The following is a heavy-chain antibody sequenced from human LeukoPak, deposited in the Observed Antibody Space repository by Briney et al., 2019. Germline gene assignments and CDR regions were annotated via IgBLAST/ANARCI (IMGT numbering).Heavy chain of an antibody. V-gene: IGHV3-74*01. Sequence: GGSLRLSCAASGFTFSSHWMHWVRQAPGKGLVWVSQINPDGSSTTYADSVKGRLTISRDNAKNTLYLQMNSLRDEDTAVYYCARDLYDIWSGRKYYFDYWGQGTLVAVSS. CDR2: INPDGSST. CDR1: GFTFSSHW. D-gene: IGHD3-3*01. J-gene: IGHJ4*02. CDR3: ARDLYDIWSGRKYYFDY.